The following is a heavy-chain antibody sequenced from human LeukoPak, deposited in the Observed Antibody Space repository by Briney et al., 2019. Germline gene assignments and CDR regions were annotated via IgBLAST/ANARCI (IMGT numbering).Heavy chain of an antibody. CDR2: IYTSGST. CDR1: GGSISSYY. V-gene: IGHV4-4*07. D-gene: IGHD3-3*01. Sequence: SETLSLTRTVSGGSISSYYWSWIRQPAGKGLEWIGRIYTSGSTNYNPSLKSRVTMSVDTSKNQFSLKLSSVTAADTAVYYCARDKSVDFWSGYYTLFDYWGQGTLVTVSS. CDR3: ARDKSVDFWSGYYTLFDY. J-gene: IGHJ4*02.